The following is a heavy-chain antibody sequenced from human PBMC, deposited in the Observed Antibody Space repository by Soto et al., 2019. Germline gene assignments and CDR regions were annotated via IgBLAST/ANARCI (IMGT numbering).Heavy chain of an antibody. V-gene: IGHV1-3*01. CDR2: INAGNGNT. D-gene: IGHD3-10*01. CDR3: ARGVGSGSYYNQYNWFDP. J-gene: IGHJ5*02. Sequence: GASVKVSCKASGYTFTSYAIHWVRQAPGQRLEWMGWINAGNGNTKYSQKFQDRVTITRDTSASTAYMELRSLRSDDTAVYYCARGVGSGSYYNQYNWFDPWGQGTLVTVSS. CDR1: GYTFTSYA.